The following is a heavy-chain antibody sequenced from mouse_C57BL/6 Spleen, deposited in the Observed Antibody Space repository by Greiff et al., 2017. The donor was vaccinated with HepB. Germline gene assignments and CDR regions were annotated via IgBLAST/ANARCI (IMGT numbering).Heavy chain of an antibody. CDR3: ASVITTVVAHFDY. CDR1: GFNIKDYY. D-gene: IGHD1-1*01. CDR2: IDPEDGET. V-gene: IGHV14-2*01. Sequence: VQLKQSGAELVKPGASVKLSCTASGFNIKDYYMHWVKQRTEQGLEWIGRIDPEDGETKYVPKFQGKATITADTSSNTAYLQLSSLTSEDTAVYYCASVITTVVAHFDYWGQGTTLTVSS. J-gene: IGHJ2*01.